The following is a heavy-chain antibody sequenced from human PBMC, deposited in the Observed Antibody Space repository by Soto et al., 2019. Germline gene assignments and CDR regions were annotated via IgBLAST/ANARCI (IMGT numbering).Heavy chain of an antibody. CDR2: ISGSGGST. CDR1: GFTFSSYA. D-gene: IGHD6-19*01. V-gene: IGHV3-23*01. Sequence: VGSLRLSCAASGFTFSSYAMSWVRQAPGKGLEWVSAISGSGGSTYYADSVKGRFTISRDNSKNTLYLQMNSLRAEDTAVYYCANGFLASGWPRFDYWGQGTLVTVSS. CDR3: ANGFLASGWPRFDY. J-gene: IGHJ4*02.